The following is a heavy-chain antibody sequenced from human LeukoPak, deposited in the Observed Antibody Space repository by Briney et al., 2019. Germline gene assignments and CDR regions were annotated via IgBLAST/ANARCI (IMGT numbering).Heavy chain of an antibody. D-gene: IGHD3-10*01. CDR3: ASMVRGVISGNWFDP. Sequence: ASVKVSCKASGGTFSSYAISWVRQAPGQGLEWMGGIIPIFGTANYAQKFQGRVTITADESTSTAYMELSSLRSEDTAVYYCASMVRGVISGNWFDPWGQGTLVTVSS. CDR2: IIPIFGTA. J-gene: IGHJ5*02. V-gene: IGHV1-69*13. CDR1: GGTFSSYA.